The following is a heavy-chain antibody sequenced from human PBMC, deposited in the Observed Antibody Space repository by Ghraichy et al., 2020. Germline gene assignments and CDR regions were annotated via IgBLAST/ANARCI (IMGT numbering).Heavy chain of an antibody. J-gene: IGHJ4*02. V-gene: IGHV3-23*01. CDR2: ISLSGGST. D-gene: IGHD2-15*01. Sequence: GGSLRLSCAASGFTFSSHAMSWVRQAPGKGLEWVSAISLSGGSTYYADSVKGRFTIFRDNSKSTLSLQMNSLRAEDTAVYYCVMVGGDFDRWGQGTLVTVSS. CDR3: VMVGGDFDR. CDR1: GFTFSSHA.